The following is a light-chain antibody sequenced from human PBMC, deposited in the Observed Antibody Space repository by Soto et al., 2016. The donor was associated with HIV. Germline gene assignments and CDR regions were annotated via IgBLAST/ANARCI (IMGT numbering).Light chain of an antibody. CDR1: QDIYNY. V-gene: IGKV1-27*01. CDR2: AAM. J-gene: IGKJ4*01. CDR3: QKYNGVIT. Sequence: DIQMTQSPSSLSGSIGDRVSITCRASQDIYNYLAWYQQKPGKVPRLLISAAMNLESGVPSQFRGSGSGTEFTLTITSLQPEDIATYYCQKYNGVITFGGGTKVEI.